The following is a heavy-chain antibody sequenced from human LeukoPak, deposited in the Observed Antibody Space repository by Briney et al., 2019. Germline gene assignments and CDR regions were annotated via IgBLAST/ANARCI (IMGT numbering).Heavy chain of an antibody. V-gene: IGHV4-4*07. D-gene: IGHD3-10*01. J-gene: IGHJ4*02. Sequence: SETLSLTCTVSGGSISTDYWTWIRQPAGKGLEWIGLIYTSGSTNYNPSLKCRVTMSLDTSKNQFSLKLTSVTAADTAVYYCASDFGYWGQGTLVTVSS. CDR2: IYTSGST. CDR3: ASDFGY. CDR1: GGSISTDY.